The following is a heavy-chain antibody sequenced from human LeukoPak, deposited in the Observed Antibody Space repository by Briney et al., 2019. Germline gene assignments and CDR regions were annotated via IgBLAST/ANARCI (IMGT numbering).Heavy chain of an antibody. J-gene: IGHJ4*02. D-gene: IGHD4-11*01. CDR3: ARKGPATIADY. CDR2: IHHSVGT. V-gene: IGHV4-4*02. CDR1: GGFISSGNW. Sequence: PSETPSLTCAVPGGFISSGNWWGWFRQPPGKGLEWIGEIHHSVGTNYNPSLKSRVAISMDKSKNQFSLDVTSVTAADTAMYYCARKGPATIADYWGRGTLVTVSS.